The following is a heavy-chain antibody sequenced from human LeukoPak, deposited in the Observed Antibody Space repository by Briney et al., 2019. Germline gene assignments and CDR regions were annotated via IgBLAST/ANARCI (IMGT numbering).Heavy chain of an antibody. CDR3: ARAPRGYSYGYALDY. CDR2: ISYDGSNK. D-gene: IGHD5-18*01. J-gene: IGHJ4*02. V-gene: IGHV3-30*04. CDR1: GFTFSSYA. Sequence: GRSLRPSCAASGFTFSSYAMHWVRQAPGKGLEWVAVISYDGSNKYYADSVKGRFTISRDNSKNTLYLQMNSLRAEDTAVYYCARAPRGYSYGYALDYWGQGTLVTVSS.